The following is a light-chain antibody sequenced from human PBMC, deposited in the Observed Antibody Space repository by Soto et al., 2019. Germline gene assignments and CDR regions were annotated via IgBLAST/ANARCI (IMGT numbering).Light chain of an antibody. CDR2: AVS. Sequence: DIQMTQSPSSLSAPVGGRVTITCRASQGIRRDLGWYQQKPGKAPTRLIYAVSSLHSGVPSRFSGSGSGTEITLTISSLQPEDSATYYCLQHNSYPLTFGGGT. J-gene: IGKJ4*01. V-gene: IGKV1-17*01. CDR1: QGIRRD. CDR3: LQHNSYPLT.